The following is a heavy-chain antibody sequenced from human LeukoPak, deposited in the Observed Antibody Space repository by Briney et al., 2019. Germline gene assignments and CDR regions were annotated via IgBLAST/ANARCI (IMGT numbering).Heavy chain of an antibody. CDR1: GYKFSSYG. CDR2: TTAYNGNT. CDR3: ARVLRLGEVSLGF. J-gene: IGHJ4*02. Sequence: ASVKVSCKASGYKFSSYGITWVRQARGQGLEWMGWTTAYNGNTRIAEKFQARVTLTTDTATDTAFMELGSLRFDDTAVYYCARVLRLGEVSLGFWGQGTLVTVSS. V-gene: IGHV1-18*01. D-gene: IGHD3-16*02.